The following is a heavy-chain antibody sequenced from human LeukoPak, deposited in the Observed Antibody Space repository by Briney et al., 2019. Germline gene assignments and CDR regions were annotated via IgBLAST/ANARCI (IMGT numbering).Heavy chain of an antibody. CDR3: AKAELLDYFDY. V-gene: IGHV3-9*01. CDR1: GFTFDDYA. D-gene: IGHD1-26*01. Sequence: TAGSLRLSRAASGFTFDDYAMDWVRQAPGKGLEWVSGISWNSGSIGYADSVKGRFTISRDNAKNSLYLQMISLRAEDTALYYCAKAELLDYFDYWGQGTLVTVSS. J-gene: IGHJ4*02. CDR2: ISWNSGSI.